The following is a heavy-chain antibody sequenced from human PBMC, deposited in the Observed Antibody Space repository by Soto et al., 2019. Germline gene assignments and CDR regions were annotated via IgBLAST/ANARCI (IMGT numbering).Heavy chain of an antibody. Sequence: SETLSLTCTFSGDAIRITSSYWGLARQPTGKGLEWSGCFHYSGSTHYNPSLQSRVSICGDASKKQCSLKLCSVTAADTAVYYCARRKVLQSKYIYGMDIWDQWT. D-gene: IGHD4-4*01. CDR2: FHYSGST. J-gene: IGHJ6*02. CDR1: GDAIRITSSY. CDR3: ARRKVLQSKYIYGMDI. V-gene: IGHV4-39*01.